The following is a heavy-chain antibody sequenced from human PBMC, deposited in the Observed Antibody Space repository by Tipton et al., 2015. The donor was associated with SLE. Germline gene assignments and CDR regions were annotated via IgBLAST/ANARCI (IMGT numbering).Heavy chain of an antibody. D-gene: IGHD2-2*01. CDR3: ARVDRKDFEALPATIPGGVFDI. CDR1: GFNFSSFW. J-gene: IGHJ3*02. Sequence: SLRLSRAASGFNFSSFWMSWVRQGPGKGLEWVANINQDGREKYSVDSMKGRFTISRDNAKNSLYLHMNSLTAEDTAVFYCARVDRKDFEALPATIPGGVFDIWGQGTVVTVSS. CDR2: INQDGREK. V-gene: IGHV3-7*01.